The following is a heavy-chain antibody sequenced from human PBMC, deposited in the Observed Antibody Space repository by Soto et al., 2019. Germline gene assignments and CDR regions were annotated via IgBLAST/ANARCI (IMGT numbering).Heavy chain of an antibody. CDR2: IDEYGNTI. J-gene: IGHJ4*02. V-gene: IGHV3-74*01. CDR1: GFTFSSYW. D-gene: IGHD3-10*01. CDR3: TRDIGGKGAY. Sequence: GSLRLSCAASGFTFSSYWMHWVRQVPGKGLLWVSRIDEYGNTINYADSVKGRFTISRDNARNTLYLEMNSLRAEDTALYYCTRDIGGKGAYWGPGTLVTAPQ.